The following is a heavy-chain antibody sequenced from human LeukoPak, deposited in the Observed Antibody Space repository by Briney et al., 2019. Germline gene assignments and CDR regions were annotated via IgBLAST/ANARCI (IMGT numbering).Heavy chain of an antibody. D-gene: IGHD6-13*01. CDR1: GFTFDDYA. CDR3: AKDMVQSSSWYGWTGFDP. V-gene: IGHV3-9*01. J-gene: IGHJ5*02. CDR2: ISWNSGSI. Sequence: AGGSLRLSCAASGFTFDDYAMHWVRQAPGKGLEWVSGISWNSGSIGYADSVKGRFTISRDNAKNSLYLQMNSLRAEDTALYYCAKDMVQSSSWYGWTGFDPWGQGTLVTVSS.